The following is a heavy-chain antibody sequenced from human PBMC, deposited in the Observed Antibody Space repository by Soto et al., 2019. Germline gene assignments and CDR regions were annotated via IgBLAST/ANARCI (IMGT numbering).Heavy chain of an antibody. J-gene: IGHJ4*02. D-gene: IGHD2-8*01. V-gene: IGHV2-5*01. CDR1: GFSLSTSGGG. CDR2: IYWNDDK. CDR3: SHRRAGLNAV. Sequence: QISLKESGPPLVNPTQALTLTCTFSGFSLSTSGGGVGWIRQPPGKALEWLALIYWNDDKRYSPSLKSRLTITKDTSKNQVVPTITNMDPVDTATYYCSHRRAGLNAVWGQGTLVTVSS.